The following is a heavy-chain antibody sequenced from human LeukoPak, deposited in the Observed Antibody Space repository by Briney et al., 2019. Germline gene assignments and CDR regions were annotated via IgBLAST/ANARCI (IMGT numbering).Heavy chain of an antibody. CDR2: IYHSGST. CDR3: ARLEIAAVGGYFDY. J-gene: IGHJ4*02. V-gene: IGHV4-4*02. D-gene: IGHD2-21*01. CDR1: GVSISSSEW. Sequence: SETLSLTCAVSGVSISSSEWWIWVRQPPGKGLEWIGEIYHSGSTTYNPSLKSRVTISVDKSKNEFSLKMSSVTAADTAVYYCARLEIAAVGGYFDYWGQGTLVTVSS.